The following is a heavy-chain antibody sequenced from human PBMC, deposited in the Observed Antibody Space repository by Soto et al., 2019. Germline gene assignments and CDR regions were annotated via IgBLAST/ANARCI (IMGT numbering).Heavy chain of an antibody. Sequence: VHLVESGGGLVQPGGSLRLSCAASGFTFSDYEMNWVRQAPGKGLEWVSYISLSGTTIHYADSVKGRFTIARDNAKNAVYLKMNSLKVEDTTIYYCAREGGFDWLNPWGQGTLVTVSS. CDR1: GFTFSDYE. CDR2: ISLSGTTI. V-gene: IGHV3-48*03. J-gene: IGHJ5*02. CDR3: AREGGFDWLNP.